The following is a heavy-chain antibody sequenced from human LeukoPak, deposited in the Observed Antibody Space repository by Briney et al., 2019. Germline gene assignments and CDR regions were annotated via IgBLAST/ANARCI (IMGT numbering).Heavy chain of an antibody. CDR3: AKGYGSGSYSVDY. CDR2: ISYDGSNK. D-gene: IGHD3-10*01. V-gene: IGHV3-30*18. J-gene: IGHJ4*02. CDR1: GFTFSNYG. Sequence: PGRSLRLSCAASGFTFSNYGMHWVRQAPGKGLEWVAFISYDGSNKYYADSVKGRFTISRDDSKNTLYLQMNSLRAEDTAVYYCAKGYGSGSYSVDYWGQGTLVTVS.